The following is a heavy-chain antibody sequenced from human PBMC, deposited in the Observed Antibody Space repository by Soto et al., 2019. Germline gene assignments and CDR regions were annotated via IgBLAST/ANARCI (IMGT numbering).Heavy chain of an antibody. J-gene: IGHJ4*02. CDR2: INPILGTP. D-gene: IGHD5-12*01. CDR1: GATYSTSA. Sequence: SVKVSCKASGATYSTSAISWVRQAPGQGLEWMGGINPILGTPDYAHKFQGRVTITADESTSTVYMELGSLRSEDTALYFCARGGVDVVATSAFDYWGQGTLVIVSS. V-gene: IGHV1-69*13. CDR3: ARGGVDVVATSAFDY.